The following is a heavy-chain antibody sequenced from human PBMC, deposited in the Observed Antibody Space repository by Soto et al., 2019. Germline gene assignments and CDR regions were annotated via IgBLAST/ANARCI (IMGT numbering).Heavy chain of an antibody. CDR2: ISSGGSTI. Sequence: EVQLVESGGGLVQPGGSLRLSCAASGFTFSSYSMNWVRQAPGKGLEWVSYISSGGSTIYYADSVKGRFTISRDNAKNSLYLQMNRLRDEDTAVYYCARDGAYNWTYAWFDPWGQGTLVTVSS. J-gene: IGHJ5*02. CDR3: ARDGAYNWTYAWFDP. CDR1: GFTFSSYS. V-gene: IGHV3-48*02. D-gene: IGHD1-7*01.